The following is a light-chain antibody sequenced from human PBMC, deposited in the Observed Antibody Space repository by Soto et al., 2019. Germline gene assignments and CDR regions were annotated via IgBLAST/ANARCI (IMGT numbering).Light chain of an antibody. CDR2: MNN. CDR1: RSNIGSSI. CDR3: VAWDDNLRARV. J-gene: IGLJ3*02. Sequence: QAVVTQPPSLSGTPGQTVTISCFGSRSNIGSSIVHWYQQLPGTAPKHLIYMNNQRPSGVPDRFSGSKSGTSASLVISGLRSEGEADYYCVAWDDNLRARVFGGGTKLTVL. V-gene: IGLV1-47*01.